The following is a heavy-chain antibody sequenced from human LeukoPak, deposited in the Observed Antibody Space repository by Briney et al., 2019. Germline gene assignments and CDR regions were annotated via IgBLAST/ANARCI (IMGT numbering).Heavy chain of an antibody. Sequence: GGSLRLSCAASGFTFSNFGMSWVRQAPGKGLEWVAVISYDGSNKYYADSVKGRFTISRDNSKNTLYLQMNSLRAEDTAVYYCAKSYRIVVVPAATDYWGQGTLVTASS. J-gene: IGHJ4*02. CDR3: AKSYRIVVVPAATDY. CDR1: GFTFSNFG. CDR2: ISYDGSNK. D-gene: IGHD2-2*01. V-gene: IGHV3-30*18.